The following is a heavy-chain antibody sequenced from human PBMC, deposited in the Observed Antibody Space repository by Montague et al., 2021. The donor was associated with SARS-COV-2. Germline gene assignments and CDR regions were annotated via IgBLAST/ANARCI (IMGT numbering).Heavy chain of an antibody. J-gene: IGHJ4*02. CDR2: INHSGST. D-gene: IGHD1-26*01. Sequence: SETLSLTCAVYGGSFSGYYWTWIRQSPGKGLGWIAEINHSGSTNYNFDPTLRSRVTISVDTTKCQFSLTLTSVTAADTGVYYCARWDPQILTLIGLSGKSAIDFWGQGTLVTVSS. CDR3: ARWDPQILTLIGLSGKSAIDF. V-gene: IGHV4-34*01. CDR1: GGSFSGYY.